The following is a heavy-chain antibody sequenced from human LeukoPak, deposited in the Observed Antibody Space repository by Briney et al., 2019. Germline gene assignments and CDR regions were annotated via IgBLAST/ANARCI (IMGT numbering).Heavy chain of an antibody. CDR3: ASGDTAMVLGGMDV. J-gene: IGHJ6*02. D-gene: IGHD5-18*01. CDR1: GFTFSSHS. V-gene: IGHV3-48*01. CDR2: ISSSSSTI. Sequence: GGSLRLSCAASGFTFSSHSMNWVRQAPGKGLEWVSYISSSSSTIYYADSVKGRFTISRDNAKNSLYLQMNSLRAEDTAVYYCASGDTAMVLGGMDVWGQGTTVTVSS.